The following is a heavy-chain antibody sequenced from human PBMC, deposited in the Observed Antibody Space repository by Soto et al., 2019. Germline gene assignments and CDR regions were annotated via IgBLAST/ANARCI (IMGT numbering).Heavy chain of an antibody. Sequence: ASVKVSCKASGGTFSSYTISWVRQAPGQGLEWMGRIIPILGIANYVQKFQGRVTITADKSTSTAYMELSSLRSEDTAVYYCASNLGYCSSTSCYRFDYYYYMDVWGKGTTVTVSS. CDR1: GGTFSSYT. D-gene: IGHD2-2*02. V-gene: IGHV1-69*02. J-gene: IGHJ6*03. CDR2: IIPILGIA. CDR3: ASNLGYCSSTSCYRFDYYYYMDV.